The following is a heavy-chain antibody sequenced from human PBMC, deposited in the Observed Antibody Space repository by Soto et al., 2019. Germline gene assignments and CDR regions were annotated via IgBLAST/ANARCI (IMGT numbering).Heavy chain of an antibody. J-gene: IGHJ4*02. V-gene: IGHV4-30-4*01. CDR3: ARWWFGEFFDY. CDR2: IYYRGST. CDR1: GGSISSGDYY. D-gene: IGHD3-10*01. Sequence: QVQLQESGPGLVKPSQTLSLTCTVSGGSISSGDYYWSWIRQPPGKGLEWIGFIYYRGSTYYNPSLKSRVTISVDTSKNQVSLKLSSVTGADTAVYYCARWWFGEFFDYWGQGTLVTVSS.